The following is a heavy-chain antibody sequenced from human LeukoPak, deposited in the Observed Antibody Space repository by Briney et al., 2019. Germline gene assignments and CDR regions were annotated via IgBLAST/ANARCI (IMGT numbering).Heavy chain of an antibody. CDR2: IYYSGST. CDR3: ARDDRGSSGGSDAFDI. D-gene: IGHD6-13*01. Sequence: PSETLSLTCTVSGGSISSSSYYWGWIRQPPGKGLEWIGSIYYSGSTYYNPSLKSRVTISVDTSKNQFSLKLSSVTAADTAVYYCARDDRGSSGGSDAFDIWGQGTMVTVSS. V-gene: IGHV4-39*02. J-gene: IGHJ3*02. CDR1: GGSISSSSYY.